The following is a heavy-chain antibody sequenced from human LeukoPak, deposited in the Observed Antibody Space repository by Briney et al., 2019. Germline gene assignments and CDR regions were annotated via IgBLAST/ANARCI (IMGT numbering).Heavy chain of an antibody. V-gene: IGHV4-4*02. CDR2: IYHSGST. D-gene: IGHD6-13*01. J-gene: IGHJ3*02. CDR1: GFAFSSYAM. CDR3: AWYRDAFDI. Sequence: GSLRLSCAASGFAFSSYAMSWVRQPPGKGLEWIGEIYHSGSTNYNPSLKSRVTISVDKSKNQFSLKLSSVTAADTAVYYCAWYRDAFDIWGQGTMVTVSS.